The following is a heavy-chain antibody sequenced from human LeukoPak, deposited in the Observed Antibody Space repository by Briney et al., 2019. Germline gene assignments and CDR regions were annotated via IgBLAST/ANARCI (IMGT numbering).Heavy chain of an antibody. CDR3: ARGSDYDDYFYMDF. CDR1: GYTFTGYY. V-gene: IGHV1-2*02. CDR2: INPNSGGT. J-gene: IGHJ6*03. Sequence: ASVKVSCKASGYTFTGYYMHRVRQAPGQGLEWMGWINPNSGGTNYAQKFQGRVTMTRDTSISTAYMELTRLRSDDTAVYFCARGSDYDDYFYMDFWGKGTTVTVSS.